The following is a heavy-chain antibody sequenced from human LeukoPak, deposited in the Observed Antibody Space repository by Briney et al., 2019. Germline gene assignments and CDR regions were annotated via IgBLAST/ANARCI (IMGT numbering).Heavy chain of an antibody. CDR3: ARATYDFWSGTRSYYFDY. D-gene: IGHD3-3*01. CDR1: GGSISSYY. Sequence: SETLSLTCTVSGGSISSYYWSWIRQPPGKGLEWIGYIYYSGSTNYNPSLKSRVTKSVDTSKNQFSLKLSSVTAADTAVYYCARATYDFWSGTRSYYFDYWGQGTLVTVSS. J-gene: IGHJ4*02. V-gene: IGHV4-59*01. CDR2: IYYSGST.